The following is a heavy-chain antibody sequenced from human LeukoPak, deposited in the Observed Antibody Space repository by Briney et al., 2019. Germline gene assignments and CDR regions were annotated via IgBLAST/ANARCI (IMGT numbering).Heavy chain of an antibody. CDR1: GYTLTELS. CDR3: ARILYDSSGYYPQNAFDI. V-gene: IGHV1-24*01. J-gene: IGHJ3*02. D-gene: IGHD3-22*01. CDR2: FDPEDGET. Sequence: GASVKVSCKVSGYTLTELSMHWVRQAPGKGLEWMGGFDPEDGETIYAQKFQGRVTMTEDTSTDTAYMELSSLRSEDTAVYYCARILYDSSGYYPQNAFDIWGQGTMVTVSS.